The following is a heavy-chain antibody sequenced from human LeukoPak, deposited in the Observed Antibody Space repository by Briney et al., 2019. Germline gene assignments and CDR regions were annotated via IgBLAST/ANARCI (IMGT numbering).Heavy chain of an antibody. J-gene: IGHJ3*02. V-gene: IGHV4-59*11. CDR1: GGSISSHY. Sequence: PSETLSLTCTVSGGSISSHYWSWIRQPPGKGLEWIGYIYYSGSTNYNPSLKSRVTISVDTSKNQFSLKLSSVTAADTAVYYCARMVPRDIRYFDWFRLDWKEAFDIWGQGTMVTVSS. D-gene: IGHD3-9*01. CDR2: IYYSGST. CDR3: ARMVPRDIRYFDWFRLDWKEAFDI.